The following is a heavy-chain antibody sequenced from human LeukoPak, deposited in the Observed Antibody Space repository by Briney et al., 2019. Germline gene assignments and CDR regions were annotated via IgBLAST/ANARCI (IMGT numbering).Heavy chain of an antibody. Sequence: PGGSLRLSCAASGFTLSSYAMSWVRQAPGKGLEWVSAISGSGGSTYYADSVKGRFTISRDNSKNTLYLQMNSLRAEDTAVYYCAKEWDGYNLPAHAFDIWGQGTMVTVSS. CDR2: ISGSGGST. CDR1: GFTLSSYA. D-gene: IGHD5-12*01. V-gene: IGHV3-23*01. J-gene: IGHJ3*02. CDR3: AKEWDGYNLPAHAFDI.